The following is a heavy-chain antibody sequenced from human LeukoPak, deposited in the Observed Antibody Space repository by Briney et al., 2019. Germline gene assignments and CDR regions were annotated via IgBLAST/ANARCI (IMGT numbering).Heavy chain of an antibody. D-gene: IGHD1-26*01. V-gene: IGHV4-59*08. CDR1: GGSISSYY. J-gene: IGHJ4*02. CDR2: IYYSGST. Sequence: SEALSLTCTVSGGSISSYYWSWIRQPPGKGLEWIGYIYYSGSTNYNPSLKSRVTISVDTSKNQFSLKLSSVTAADTAVYYCARLGRVRGSYSLDYWGQGTLVTVSS. CDR3: ARLGRVRGSYSLDY.